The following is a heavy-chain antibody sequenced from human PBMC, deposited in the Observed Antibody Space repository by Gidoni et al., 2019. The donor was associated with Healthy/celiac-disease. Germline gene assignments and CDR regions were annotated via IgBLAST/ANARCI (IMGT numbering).Heavy chain of an antibody. Sequence: QVQLVQSGAEVKKPGASVKVSCKASGYTFTSYYMHWVRQAPGQGLEWMGISNQSGGSTSDAQKFQGRVTMTRDTSTSTVYMELSSLRSEDTAVYYCARALYYDSSGYYYYFDYWGQGTLVTVSS. CDR1: GYTFTSYY. CDR2: SNQSGGST. CDR3: ARALYYDSSGYYYYFDY. V-gene: IGHV1-46*01. D-gene: IGHD3-22*01. J-gene: IGHJ4*02.